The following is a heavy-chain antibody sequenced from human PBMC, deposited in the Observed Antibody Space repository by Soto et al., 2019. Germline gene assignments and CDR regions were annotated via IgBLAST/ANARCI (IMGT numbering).Heavy chain of an antibody. J-gene: IGHJ4*02. V-gene: IGHV4-4*07. CDR3: ASDSASLTLFEY. CDR1: GGSMSGYH. D-gene: IGHD3-10*01. Sequence: SETLSLTCTVSGGSMSGYHWSWVRQPAGKGLEWIGRVHSTGSTDYNPSVESRITVSLDTSKKQFSLKLKSVTAADTAPYFCASDSASLTLFEYWVQG. CDR2: VHSTGST.